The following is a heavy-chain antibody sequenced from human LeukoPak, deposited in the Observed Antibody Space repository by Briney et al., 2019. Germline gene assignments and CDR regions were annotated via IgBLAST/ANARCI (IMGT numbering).Heavy chain of an antibody. CDR3: AKAGGRYCSSVTCNRYDY. Sequence: GGSLRLSCAASRFTFTNYAMSWVRQAPGKGLEWVSTISGSGESTYYADPVKGRFTMSRDNSKNTLYLQMNSLRAEDTAVYHCAKAGGRYCSSVTCNRYDYWGQGALVIVSS. CDR1: RFTFTNYA. CDR2: ISGSGEST. J-gene: IGHJ4*02. V-gene: IGHV3-23*01. D-gene: IGHD2-2*02.